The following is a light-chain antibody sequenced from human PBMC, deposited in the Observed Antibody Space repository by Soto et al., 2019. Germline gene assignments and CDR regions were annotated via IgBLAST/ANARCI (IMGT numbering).Light chain of an antibody. CDR3: QQCGSSPPIT. CDR2: GSS. J-gene: IGKJ4*01. V-gene: IGKV3-20*01. Sequence: PGEIATLSCRASQGVNNNYLSWYQHRPGQAPRLLIYGSSYRATGIPDRFSGSGSGTDFTLTISRLEPEDFAVYYCQQCGSSPPITFGGGSKVDIX. CDR1: QGVNNNY.